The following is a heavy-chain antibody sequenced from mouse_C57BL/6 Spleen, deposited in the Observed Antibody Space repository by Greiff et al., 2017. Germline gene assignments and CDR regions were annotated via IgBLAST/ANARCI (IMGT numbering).Heavy chain of an antibody. D-gene: IGHD2-4*01. CDR1: GYAFSSDW. V-gene: IGHV1-80*01. CDR2: IYPGDGDT. CDR3: ARMHYDYGGAWFAY. Sequence: QLQLKESGAELVKPGASVKISCKASGYAFSSDWMNWVKQRPGKGLEWIGQIYPGDGDTKYNGKFKGKATLTADKSSSTAYMQLSSLTSEDSAVYFCARMHYDYGGAWFAYWGQGTLVTVSA. J-gene: IGHJ3*01.